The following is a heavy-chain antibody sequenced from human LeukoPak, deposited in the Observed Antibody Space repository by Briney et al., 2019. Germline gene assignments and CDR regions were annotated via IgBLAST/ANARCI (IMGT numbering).Heavy chain of an antibody. Sequence: PGRSLRLSCAASGFTLTSDSMNWVRQAPGKGLEWISYISSGATTTYYADFVKGRFTISRDNAKNSLYLQMNSLRVDDTAVYYCAKGTAGAKYWGQGTLVIVSS. CDR2: ISSGATTT. J-gene: IGHJ4*02. V-gene: IGHV3-48*04. D-gene: IGHD1-26*01. CDR1: GFTLTSDS. CDR3: AKGTAGAKY.